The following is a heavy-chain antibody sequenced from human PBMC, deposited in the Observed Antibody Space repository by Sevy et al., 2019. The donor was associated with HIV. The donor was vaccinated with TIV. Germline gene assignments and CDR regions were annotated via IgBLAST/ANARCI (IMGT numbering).Heavy chain of an antibody. Sequence: VSVKVSCKPSGYTFTSFGFTWVRQAPGQGLEWVGSINTYNSNTYYAQRLQGRLSMTTDTSTSTAYMELRSLRSDDTAVYFCGRWDMATSSDAFDFWGQGTMVTVSS. CDR3: GRWDMATSSDAFDF. CDR1: GYTFTSFG. CDR2: INTYNSNT. J-gene: IGHJ3*01. V-gene: IGHV1-18*01. D-gene: IGHD5-12*01.